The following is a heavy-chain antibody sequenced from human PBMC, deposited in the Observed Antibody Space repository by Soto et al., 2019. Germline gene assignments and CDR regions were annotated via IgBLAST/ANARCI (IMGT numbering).Heavy chain of an antibody. Sequence: SVKVSCKASGGTFSSYAISWVRQAPGQGLEWMGGIIPIFGTANYAQKFQGRVTITADESTSTAYMELSSLRSEDTAVYYCARGVATGSQDYYYYGMDVWGQGTTVTVSS. D-gene: IGHD4-4*01. CDR1: GGTFSSYA. J-gene: IGHJ6*02. CDR2: IIPIFGTA. V-gene: IGHV1-69*13. CDR3: ARGVATGSQDYYYYGMDV.